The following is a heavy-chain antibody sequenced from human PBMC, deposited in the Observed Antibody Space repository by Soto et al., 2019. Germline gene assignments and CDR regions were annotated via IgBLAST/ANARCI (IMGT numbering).Heavy chain of an antibody. CDR2: ISYDGSNK. CDR3: ARVGIAAAV. CDR1: GFTFSSYA. D-gene: IGHD6-13*01. Sequence: GGSLRLSCAASGFTFSSYAMHWVRQAPGKGLEWVAVISYDGSNKYYADSVKGRFTISRDNSKNTLYLQMNSLRAEDTAVYYCARVGIAAAVWGQGTLVTSPQ. V-gene: IGHV3-30-3*01. J-gene: IGHJ4*02.